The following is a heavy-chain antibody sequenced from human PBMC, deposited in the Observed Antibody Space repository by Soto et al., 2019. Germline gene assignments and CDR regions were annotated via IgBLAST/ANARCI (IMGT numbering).Heavy chain of an antibody. CDR1: GYTFTSYD. J-gene: IGHJ6*02. Sequence: GASVKVSCKASGYTFTSYDINWVRQATGQGLEWMGWMNPNSGNTGYAQKFQGRVTMTRNTSISTAYMELSSLRSEDTAVYYCARGGITIYGVVPYGLDVWSQGTTVTVSS. CDR2: MNPNSGNT. D-gene: IGHD3-3*01. V-gene: IGHV1-8*01. CDR3: ARGGITIYGVVPYGLDV.